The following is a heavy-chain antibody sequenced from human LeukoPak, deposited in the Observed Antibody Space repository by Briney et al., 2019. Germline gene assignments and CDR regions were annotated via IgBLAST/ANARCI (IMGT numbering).Heavy chain of an antibody. Sequence: GGSLRLSCAASGFSFSNYAMHWVRQASGKGLQWVAVISYDGAKKCYADSLKGRFTISRDNSKNTLYLRMNSLRTEDTAVYYCAIGDGLGELSSSFDHWGQGTLVTVSS. CDR1: GFSFSNYA. J-gene: IGHJ4*02. D-gene: IGHD3-16*02. V-gene: IGHV3-30*04. CDR3: AIGDGLGELSSSFDH. CDR2: ISYDGAKK.